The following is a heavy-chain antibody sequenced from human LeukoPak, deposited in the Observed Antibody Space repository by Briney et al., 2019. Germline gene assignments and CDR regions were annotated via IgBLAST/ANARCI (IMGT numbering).Heavy chain of an antibody. CDR1: GFTFSSYG. CDR2: ISYDGSNK. Sequence: GGSLRLSCAASGFTFSSYGMHWVRQAPGKGLEGVAVISYDGSNKYYADSVKGRFTISRDNSKNTLYLQMNSLRAEDTAVYYCAKSSSSTFDIWGQGTMVTVSS. J-gene: IGHJ3*02. CDR3: AKSSSSTFDI. V-gene: IGHV3-30*18. D-gene: IGHD2-2*01.